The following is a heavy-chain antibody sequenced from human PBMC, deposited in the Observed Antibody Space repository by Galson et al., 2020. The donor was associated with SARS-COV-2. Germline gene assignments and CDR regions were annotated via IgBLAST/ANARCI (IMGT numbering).Heavy chain of an antibody. CDR2: IDDSGST. V-gene: IGHV4-31*03. CDR1: GGSISSDNYY. D-gene: IGHD3-10*01. J-gene: IGHJ4*02. Sequence: SETLSLTCTVSGGSISSDNYYWSWVRQHPGKGLEWIGYIDDSGSTYYSPSLKSRVTISVDTSKNQFSLKLSSVTAADTAVYYCARVNVGPSYFASGSYVRYGQKANYFDNWGQGTQVTVSS. CDR3: ARVNVGPSYFASGSYVRYGQKANYFDN.